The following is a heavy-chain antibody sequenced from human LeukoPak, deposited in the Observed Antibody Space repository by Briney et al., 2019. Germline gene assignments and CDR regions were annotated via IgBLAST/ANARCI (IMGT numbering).Heavy chain of an antibody. Sequence: PGRSLRLSCAASAFTFSSYAMHWVRQAPDKGLEWVAIISYDGSDKYYIDSVKGRFTISRDNSKGTLYLQMNSLRIEDTAVYYCVKGKDFHFDYWGQGTLVAVSS. CDR1: AFTFSSYA. J-gene: IGHJ4*02. CDR3: VKGKDFHFDY. D-gene: IGHD3-3*01. CDR2: ISYDGSDK. V-gene: IGHV3-30*04.